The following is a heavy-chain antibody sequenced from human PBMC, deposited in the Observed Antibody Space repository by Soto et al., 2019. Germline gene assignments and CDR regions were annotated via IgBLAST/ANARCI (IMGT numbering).Heavy chain of an antibody. CDR3: VAGGTRWLRSPFDY. D-gene: IGHD5-12*01. CDR1: GHTLTELS. J-gene: IGHJ4*02. V-gene: IGHV1-24*01. Sequence: QVQLVQSGAEVKKPGASVKVSCRISGHTLTELSVHWVRQAPGKGLEWMGGFDPEDGEIIHAQKFQGRVTMTGDTSADSAYMEVSSLTSEDTAVYYCVAGGTRWLRSPFDYWGQGTLVTVSS. CDR2: FDPEDGEI.